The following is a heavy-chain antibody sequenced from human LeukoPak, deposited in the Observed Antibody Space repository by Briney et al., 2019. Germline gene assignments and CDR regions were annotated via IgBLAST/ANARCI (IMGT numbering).Heavy chain of an antibody. CDR2: IGGNSGIQT. CDR3: ARVAAGYSVNYFDY. V-gene: IGHV3-23*01. D-gene: IGHD4-23*01. J-gene: IGHJ4*02. Sequence: PGGSLRLSCAASGFAFSNCGMGWVRQAPGRGLEWVSSIGGNSGIQTYYADSVKGRFTISRDNVENSLYLQMNSLRDEDTAVYYCARVAAGYSVNYFDYWGQGTLVTVSS. CDR1: GFAFSNCG.